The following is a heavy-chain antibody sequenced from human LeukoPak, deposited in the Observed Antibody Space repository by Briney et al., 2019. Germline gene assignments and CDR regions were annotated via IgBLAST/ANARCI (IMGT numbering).Heavy chain of an antibody. J-gene: IGHJ4*02. CDR3: ARHSYSSGWYGDY. V-gene: IGHV5-51*01. Sequence: GESLKISCKGSGYSFTNYWIGWVRQMPGKGLERMGIIYPGDSDTRYSPSFQGQVTISADKSISTAFLQWSSLKASDTAMYYCARHSYSSGWYGDYWGQGTLVTVSS. D-gene: IGHD6-19*01. CDR2: IYPGDSDT. CDR1: GYSFTNYW.